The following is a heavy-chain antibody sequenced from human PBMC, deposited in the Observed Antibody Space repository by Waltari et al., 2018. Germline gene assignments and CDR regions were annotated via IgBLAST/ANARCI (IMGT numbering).Heavy chain of an antibody. V-gene: IGHV1-3*01. CDR3: ARDASGYNYGYGY. Sequence: QVQLVQSGAAVKEHGAAVRGSCKASGYTFPDCAIHWVRQAPGQRPEWMGWNNAGNGNKKYSQKFQGRVTIIRDTSASTAYMELHSLRSADTAVYYCARDASGYNYGYGYWGQGTLVTVSS. J-gene: IGHJ4*02. CDR1: GYTFPDCA. CDR2: NNAGNGNK. D-gene: IGHD5-18*01.